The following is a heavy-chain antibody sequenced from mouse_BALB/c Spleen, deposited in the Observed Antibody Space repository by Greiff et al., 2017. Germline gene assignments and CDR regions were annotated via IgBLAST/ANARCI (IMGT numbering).Heavy chain of an antibody. CDR1: GYTFTSYY. CDR2: IYPGNVNT. CDR3: ARWRYGGYAMDY. Sequence: QVQLQQSGPELVKPGASVRISCKASGYTFTSYYIHWVKQRPGQGLEWIGWIYPGNVNTKYNEKFKGKATLTADKSSSTAYMQLSSLTSEDSAVYFCARWRYGGYAMDYWGQGTSVTVSS. J-gene: IGHJ4*01. V-gene: IGHV1S56*01. D-gene: IGHD2-14*01.